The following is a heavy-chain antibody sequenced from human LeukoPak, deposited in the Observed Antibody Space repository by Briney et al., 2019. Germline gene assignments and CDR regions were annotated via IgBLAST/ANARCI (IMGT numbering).Heavy chain of an antibody. CDR3: ARHPAYYYDSSGYYYGGSYLEY. J-gene: IGHJ4*02. D-gene: IGHD3-22*01. V-gene: IGHV1-69*04. Sequence: SVKVSCKASGGTFSSYAISWVRQAPGQGLEWMGRIIPILGIANYAQKFQGRVTITADKSTSTAYMELSSLRSEDTAVYYCARHPAYYYDSSGYYYGGSYLEYWGQGTLVTVSS. CDR1: GGTFSSYA. CDR2: IIPILGIA.